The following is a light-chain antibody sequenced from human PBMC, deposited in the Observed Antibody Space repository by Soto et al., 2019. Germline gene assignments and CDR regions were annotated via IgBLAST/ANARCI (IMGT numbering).Light chain of an antibody. Sequence: DIQMTKSPSSLSASVGDRVTITCRASQSISSYLNWYQQKPGKAPKLLIYAASILQSGVPSRFSGSGSGTDFTLTISSLQPEDFATYYCQQTYSTPPTFGQGTKVEIK. V-gene: IGKV1-39*01. J-gene: IGKJ1*01. CDR1: QSISSY. CDR3: QQTYSTPPT. CDR2: AAS.